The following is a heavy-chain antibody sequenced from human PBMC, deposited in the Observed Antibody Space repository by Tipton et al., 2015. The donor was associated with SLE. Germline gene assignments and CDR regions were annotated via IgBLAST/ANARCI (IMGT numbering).Heavy chain of an antibody. D-gene: IGHD3-22*01. V-gene: IGHV1-2*06. J-gene: IGHJ5*02. CDR1: GYTFTGYY. CDR2: INPNSGGT. Sequence: QVQLVQSGAEVKKPGASVKVSCKASGYTFTGYYMHWVRQAPGQGLEWMGRINPNSGGTNYAQKFQGRVTMTRDTSISTAYMELSRLRSDDTAVYYCASDAPSDYYDSSGYGFDPWGQGTLVTVSS. CDR3: ASDAPSDYYDSSGYGFDP.